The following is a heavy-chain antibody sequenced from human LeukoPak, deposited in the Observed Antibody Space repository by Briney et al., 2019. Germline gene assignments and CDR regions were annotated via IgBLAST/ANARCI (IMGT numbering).Heavy chain of an antibody. V-gene: IGHV1-2*02. CDR1: GYTLTGYY. D-gene: IGHD3-9*01. Sequence: ASMKVSCKASGYTLTGYYKHWVRQDPGQGLEWMGWINPNRGGTNYAQKLQGRVTMTRHTSISTAYMEVRRLSSDATAVYYCARGQGGSYDILSDDYRPPDYWGQGTLVTVSS. CDR2: INPNRGGT. J-gene: IGHJ4*02. CDR3: ARGQGGSYDILSDDYRPPDY.